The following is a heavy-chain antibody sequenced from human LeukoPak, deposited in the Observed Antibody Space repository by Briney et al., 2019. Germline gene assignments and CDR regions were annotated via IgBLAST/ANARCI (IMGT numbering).Heavy chain of an antibody. CDR2: ISPYNRNT. J-gene: IGHJ4*02. Sequence: ASVKVSCKASGYTFINYGISWVRQAPGQGLEWMAWISPYNRNTYYAQNLQDRVTLTTDTSTNNAYMELRSLRSDDTAVYYCARDDLNYFDYWGQGTLVTVSS. CDR1: GYTFINYG. CDR3: ARDDLNYFDY. V-gene: IGHV1-18*01.